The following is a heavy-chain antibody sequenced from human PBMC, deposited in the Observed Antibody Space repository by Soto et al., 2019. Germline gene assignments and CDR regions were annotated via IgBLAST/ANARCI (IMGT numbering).Heavy chain of an antibody. Sequence: PSETLSLTCTVSGGSITTNDWWTWIRQPPGKGLEWIGEIFHDGSTTYRPSLESRLTMSVDKSKNQFSLNLSSVSAADTALYYCAKSSELRRSFASWGQGALVTVSS. D-gene: IGHD3-10*01. CDR3: AKSSELRRSFAS. CDR2: IFHDGST. J-gene: IGHJ4*02. CDR1: GGSITTNDW. V-gene: IGHV4-4*02.